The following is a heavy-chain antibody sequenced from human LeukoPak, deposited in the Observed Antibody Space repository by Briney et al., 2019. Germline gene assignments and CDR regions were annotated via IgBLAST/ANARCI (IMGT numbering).Heavy chain of an antibody. CDR3: AKSKFATSGYDGSLDC. CDR1: GFTFNNDP. J-gene: IGHJ4*02. D-gene: IGHD5-12*01. V-gene: IGHV3-23*01. CDR2: ISGSGIST. Sequence: GGSLRLSCAASGFTFNNDPMSWVRQAPGKGLEWVSAISGSGISTYYADSVKGRFTISRDKSKNTLFLQMNSLRAGDTAVYYCAKSKFATSGYDGSLDCWAQGTLVTVSS.